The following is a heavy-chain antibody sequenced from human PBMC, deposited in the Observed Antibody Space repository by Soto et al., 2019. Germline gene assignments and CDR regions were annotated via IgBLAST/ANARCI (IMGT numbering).Heavy chain of an antibody. V-gene: IGHV4-34*01. Sequence: PSETLSLTCAVYGGSFSGYYWSWIRQPPGKGLEWIGEINHSGSTNYNPSLKSRVTISVDTSKNQFSLKLSSVTAADTAVYYCARGPYDFWSGYSAYVNYMAVWGKGTTVTVSS. D-gene: IGHD3-3*01. CDR1: GGSFSGYY. J-gene: IGHJ6*03. CDR3: ARGPYDFWSGYSAYVNYMAV. CDR2: INHSGST.